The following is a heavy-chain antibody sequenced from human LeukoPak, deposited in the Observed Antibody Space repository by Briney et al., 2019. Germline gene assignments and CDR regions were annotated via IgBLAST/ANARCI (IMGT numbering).Heavy chain of an antibody. CDR3: TTDSMRLWFGELYNNWFDP. CDR1: GVTFSNTW. Sequence: GGSLRLSCAASGVTFSNTWMNWVRQAPGKGLEWVGRIKSKTDGGTTDYAEPVKGRFTISRDDSKNTLYLQMNSLKTEDTAVYYCTTDSMRLWFGELYNNWFDPWGQGTLVTVSS. CDR2: IKSKTDGGTT. J-gene: IGHJ5*02. D-gene: IGHD3-10*01. V-gene: IGHV3-15*07.